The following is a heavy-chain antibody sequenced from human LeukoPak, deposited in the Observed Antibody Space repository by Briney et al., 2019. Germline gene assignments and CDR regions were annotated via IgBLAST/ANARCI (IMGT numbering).Heavy chain of an antibody. V-gene: IGHV4-34*01. CDR3: ARGSRELYYFDY. D-gene: IGHD1-7*01. CDR1: GGSFSGYY. Sequence: SETLSLTCAVYGGSFSGYYWSWIRQPPGKGLEWIGEINHSGSTNYNPSLKSRVTISVDASKTQFSLKLNSVTAADTAVYYCARGSRELYYFDYRGQGTLVTVSS. CDR2: INHSGST. J-gene: IGHJ4*02.